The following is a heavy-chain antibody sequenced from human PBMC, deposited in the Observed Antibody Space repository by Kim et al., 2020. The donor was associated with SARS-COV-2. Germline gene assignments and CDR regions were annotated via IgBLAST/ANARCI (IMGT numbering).Heavy chain of an antibody. CDR1: GYTLTELS. V-gene: IGHV1-24*01. CDR3: ATDYCSGGSCYYYYGMDV. Sequence: ASVKVSCKVSGYTLTELSMHWVRQAPGKGLEWMGGFDPEDGETIYAQKFQGRVTMTEDTSTDTAYMELSSLRSEDTAVYYCATDYCSGGSCYYYYGMDVWGQGNTVTVSS. D-gene: IGHD2-15*01. J-gene: IGHJ6*02. CDR2: FDPEDGET.